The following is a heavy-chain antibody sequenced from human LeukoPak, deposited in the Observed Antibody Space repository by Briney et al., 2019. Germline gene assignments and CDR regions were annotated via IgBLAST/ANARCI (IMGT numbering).Heavy chain of an antibody. CDR1: GYSISSGYY. J-gene: IGHJ4*02. D-gene: IGHD3-3*01. V-gene: IGHV4-38-2*02. CDR3: ARAPNYDFWSGYKLWSPFDY. CDR2: IYHSGST. Sequence: SETLSLTCTVSGYSISSGYYWGWIRQPPGKGLEWIGSIYHSGSTYYNPSLKSRVTISVDTSKNQFSLKLSSVTAADTAVYYCARAPNYDFWSGYKLWSPFDYWGQGTLVTVSS.